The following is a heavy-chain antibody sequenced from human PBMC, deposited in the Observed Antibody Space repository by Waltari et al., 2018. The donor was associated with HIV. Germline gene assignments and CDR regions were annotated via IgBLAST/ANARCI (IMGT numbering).Heavy chain of an antibody. Sequence: EVQLVESGGRVVRPGGSLRLSCAASGFIFDDYGMIWVRQAPGKGLEWCSGIDWRGDTTRYGDSVNGRFTISRDNAKSSLYLKMNSLRVEDTALYYCARDGNVLSGGYNWFDPWGQGTLVIVSS. V-gene: IGHV3-20*04. CDR1: GFIFDDYG. J-gene: IGHJ5*02. CDR2: IDWRGDTT. CDR3: ARDGNVLSGGYNWFDP. D-gene: IGHD1-1*01.